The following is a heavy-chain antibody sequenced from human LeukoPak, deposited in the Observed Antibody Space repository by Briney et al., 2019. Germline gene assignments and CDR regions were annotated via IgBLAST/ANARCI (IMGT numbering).Heavy chain of an antibody. CDR1: GFTFSTYW. V-gene: IGHV3-7*03. CDR2: IKEDGSET. J-gene: IGHJ4*02. CDR3: ARNYFDY. Sequence: PGGSLRLSCAASGFTFSTYWMSWVRRAPGKGLEWVANIKEDGSETYYVDSVKGRFTISRDNAKNSLYLQMNSLRAEGTAVYYCARNYFDYWGQGTLVTVSS.